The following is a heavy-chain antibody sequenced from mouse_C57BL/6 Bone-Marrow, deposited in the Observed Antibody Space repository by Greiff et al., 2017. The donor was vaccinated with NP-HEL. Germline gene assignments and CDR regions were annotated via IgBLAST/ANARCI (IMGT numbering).Heavy chain of an antibody. J-gene: IGHJ1*03. CDR2: IYPRDGST. CDR3: ATSSYWYFDV. Sequence: VKLVESGPELVKPGASVKLSCKASGYTFTSYDINWVKQRPGQGLEWIGWIYPRDGSTKYNEKFKGKATLTVDTSSSTAYMELHSLTSEDSAVYFCATSSYWYFDVWGTGTTVTVSS. D-gene: IGHD1-1*01. V-gene: IGHV1-85*01. CDR1: GYTFTSYD.